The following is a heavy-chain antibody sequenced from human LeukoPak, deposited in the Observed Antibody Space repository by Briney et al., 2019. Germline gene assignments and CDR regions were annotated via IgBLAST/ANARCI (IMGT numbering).Heavy chain of an antibody. Sequence: GGSLRLSCVASGLTFRQYGMHWPRQAPGKGLEGVALKRLDGSNEYHADSVKGRFTISRDNSKNTLYLQMNSLRGEDTAVYYCARDKYVSTISSSWSFANWGQGTLVTVSS. CDR3: ARDKYVSTISSSWSFAN. D-gene: IGHD6-13*01. J-gene: IGHJ4*02. V-gene: IGHV3-30*02. CDR1: GLTFRQYG. CDR2: KRLDGSNE.